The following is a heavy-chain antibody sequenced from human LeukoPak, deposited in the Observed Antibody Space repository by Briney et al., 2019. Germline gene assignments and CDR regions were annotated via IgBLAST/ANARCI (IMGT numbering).Heavy chain of an antibody. CDR3: ATNPGGYCSSTNCYGEAP. V-gene: IGHV4-34*01. J-gene: IGHJ5*02. CDR2: INHSGST. Sequence: SETLSLTCAVYGGSFSGYYWSWIRQPPGKGLEWIGEINHSGSTNYNPSLKSRVTISVDTSKIRFSLKMTSVTAADTAVYYCATNPGGYCSSTNCYGEAPWGQGTLVTVSS. CDR1: GGSFSGYY. D-gene: IGHD2-2*01.